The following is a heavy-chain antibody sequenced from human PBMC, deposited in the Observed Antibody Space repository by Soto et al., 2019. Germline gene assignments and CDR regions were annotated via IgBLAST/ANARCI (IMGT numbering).Heavy chain of an antibody. Sequence: SETLSLTCTVSGGSVSSGSYYWSWIRQPPGKGLEWIGYIYYSGSTNYNPSLKSRVTISVDTSKNQFSLKLSSVTAADTAVYYCARARYDFWSGYYNWFDPWGQGTLVTVSS. J-gene: IGHJ5*02. V-gene: IGHV4-61*01. D-gene: IGHD3-3*01. CDR2: IYYSGST. CDR1: GGSVSSGSYY. CDR3: ARARYDFWSGYYNWFDP.